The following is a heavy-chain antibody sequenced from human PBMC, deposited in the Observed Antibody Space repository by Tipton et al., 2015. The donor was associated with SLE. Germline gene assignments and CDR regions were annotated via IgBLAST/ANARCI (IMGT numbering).Heavy chain of an antibody. V-gene: IGHV3-33*01. CDR3: ARDWSDSSGQGY. D-gene: IGHD6-19*01. Sequence: SLRLSCVASGFTFSSYGLHWVRQAPGKGLEWVALIWFDGSNENYADSVKGRFTISRDNSRNTVYLQMNSLRDEDTAVYYCARDWSDSSGQGYWGQGTLVTVSS. CDR2: IWFDGSNE. CDR1: GFTFSSYG. J-gene: IGHJ4*02.